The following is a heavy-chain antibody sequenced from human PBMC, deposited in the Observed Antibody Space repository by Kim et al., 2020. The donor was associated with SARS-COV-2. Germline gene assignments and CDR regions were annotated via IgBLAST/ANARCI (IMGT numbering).Heavy chain of an antibody. CDR3: ARAGIAVAGTFDY. Sequence: YNPSLKSRVTISVDTSKNQFSLKLSSVTAADTAVYYCARAGIAVAGTFDYWGQGTLVTVSS. D-gene: IGHD6-19*01. V-gene: IGHV4-34*01. J-gene: IGHJ4*02.